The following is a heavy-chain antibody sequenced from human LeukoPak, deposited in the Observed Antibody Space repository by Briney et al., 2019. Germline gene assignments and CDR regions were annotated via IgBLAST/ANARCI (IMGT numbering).Heavy chain of an antibody. Sequence: SETLSLTCAVYGGSLSGYYWSWIRQPPGKGLEWIGEINHSGSTNYNPSLKSRVTISVDTSKNQCSLKLSAVTAADTAVYYCARGPVDYYDSSGYQSNFDYWGQGTLVTVSS. J-gene: IGHJ4*02. D-gene: IGHD3-22*01. CDR1: GGSLSGYY. CDR3: ARGPVDYYDSSGYQSNFDY. V-gene: IGHV4-34*01. CDR2: INHSGST.